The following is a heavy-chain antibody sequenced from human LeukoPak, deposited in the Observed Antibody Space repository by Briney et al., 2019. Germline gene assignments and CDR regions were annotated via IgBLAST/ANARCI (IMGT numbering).Heavy chain of an antibody. V-gene: IGHV3-21*04. Sequence: GGSLRLSCAASGFTFSSYSMNWVRQAPGKGLEWVSSISSSSSYIYYADSVKGRFTISRDNAKNTLYLQMNSLRAEDTAVYYCAKGSVSTAEYYYDSSGYYSGLDYWGQGTLVTVSS. CDR3: AKGSVSTAEYYYDSSGYYSGLDY. CDR1: GFTFSSYS. CDR2: ISSSSSYI. J-gene: IGHJ4*02. D-gene: IGHD3-22*01.